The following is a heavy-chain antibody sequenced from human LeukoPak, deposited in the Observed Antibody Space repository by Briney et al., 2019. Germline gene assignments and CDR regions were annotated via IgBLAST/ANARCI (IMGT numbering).Heavy chain of an antibody. V-gene: IGHV3-15*04. CDR3: SEGLEY. CDR1: GFTFSYVW. Sequence: PGGSLRLSCAASGFTFSYVWMTWVRQAPGKGLEWVARIASTADGGTTEYAARVKGTFTISTNDSKSILYLQMNSLKTEDTALYFCSEGLEYWGQGTLVTVS. J-gene: IGHJ4*02. CDR2: IASTADGGTT.